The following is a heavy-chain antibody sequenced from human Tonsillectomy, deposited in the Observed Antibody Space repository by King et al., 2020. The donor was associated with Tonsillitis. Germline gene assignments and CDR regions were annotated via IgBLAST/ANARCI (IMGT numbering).Heavy chain of an antibody. D-gene: IGHD1-26*01. CDR2: ISYDGSNK. CDR1: EFTFSSYG. CDR3: AKDLGHYSGMDV. V-gene: IGHV3-30*18. Sequence: VQLVESGGGVVQPGRSLRLSCAASEFTFSSYGMHWVRQAPGKGLEWVAVISYDGSNKSYADSVKGRFTISRDNSKNTLDLQMNSLRAEDTAVYYCAKDLGHYSGMDVWGQGPTVPVSS. J-gene: IGHJ6*02.